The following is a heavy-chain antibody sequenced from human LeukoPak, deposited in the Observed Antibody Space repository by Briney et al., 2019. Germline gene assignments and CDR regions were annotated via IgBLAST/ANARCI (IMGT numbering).Heavy chain of an antibody. J-gene: IGHJ6*02. V-gene: IGHV4-30-4*01. CDR2: IYHSGTT. CDR1: GGSMRSGDYS. Sequence: PSQTLSLTCTVSGGSMRSGDYSSSWIRQPPGKGLEWIGYIYHSGTTYYNPSLKSRLTMSLDTSNHQFSLTVSSVTAADTAVYYCARVFKGSGSYYSPFYYGMDVWGQGTTVTVSS. CDR3: ARVFKGSGSYYSPFYYGMDV. D-gene: IGHD3-10*01.